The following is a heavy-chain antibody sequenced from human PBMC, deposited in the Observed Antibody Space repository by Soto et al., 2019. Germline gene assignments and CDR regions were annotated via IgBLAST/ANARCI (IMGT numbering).Heavy chain of an antibody. D-gene: IGHD3-10*01. J-gene: IGHJ5*02. V-gene: IGHV4-61*01. CDR1: GGSVSSGSYY. CDR3: ARGFPPRITMVRGGDNWFDP. Sequence: SETLSLTCTVSGGSVSSGSYYWSWIRQPPGKGLEWIGYIYYSGSTNYNPSLRSRVTISVDTSKNQFSLKLSSVTGADTAVYYCARGFPPRITMVRGGDNWFDPWGQGTLVTVSS. CDR2: IYYSGST.